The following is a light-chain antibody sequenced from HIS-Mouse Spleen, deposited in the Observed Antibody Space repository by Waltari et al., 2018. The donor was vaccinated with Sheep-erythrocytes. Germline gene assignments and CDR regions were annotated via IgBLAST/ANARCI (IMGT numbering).Light chain of an antibody. CDR2: EVS. Sequence: QSALTQPASVSGSPGQSITISCTGTSSDVGGYNYVSWYQQHPGKAPKLMIYEVSNRPSGFSNRFSGSKSGNTASLTISGLQAEDEADYYCSSYTSSNTQVFGGGTKLTVL. CDR3: SSYTSSNTQV. V-gene: IGLV2-14*01. J-gene: IGLJ2*01. CDR1: SSDVGGYNY.